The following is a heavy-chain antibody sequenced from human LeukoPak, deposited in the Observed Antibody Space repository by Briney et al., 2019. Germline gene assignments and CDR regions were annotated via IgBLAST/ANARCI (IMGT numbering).Heavy chain of an antibody. V-gene: IGHV4-34*01. CDR2: INHSGST. Sequence: SETLSLTCAVYGESFSGYYWSWIRQPPGRGLEWIGEINHSGSTSYSASLKSRVTISVDTSKNQFSLKLNSVTAADTAVYYCARGKAFVGLELRWGDFWGQGTLVTVSS. CDR1: GESFSGYY. J-gene: IGHJ4*02. D-gene: IGHD1-26*01. CDR3: ARGKAFVGLELRWGDF.